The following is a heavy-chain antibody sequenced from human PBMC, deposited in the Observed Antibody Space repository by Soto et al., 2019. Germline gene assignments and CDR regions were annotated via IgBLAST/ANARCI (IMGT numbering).Heavy chain of an antibody. CDR3: ARGPRIAVAGSWFDP. CDR1: GFTFSSYW. D-gene: IGHD6-19*01. J-gene: IGHJ5*02. CDR2: INSDGSST. Sequence: EVQLVESGGGLVQPGGSLRLSCAASGFTFSSYWMHWVRQAPGKGLVWVSRINSDGSSTSYADSVKGRFTISRDNAKNTLYLQMNSLRAEDTAVYYCARGPRIAVAGSWFDPWGQGTLVTVSS. V-gene: IGHV3-74*01.